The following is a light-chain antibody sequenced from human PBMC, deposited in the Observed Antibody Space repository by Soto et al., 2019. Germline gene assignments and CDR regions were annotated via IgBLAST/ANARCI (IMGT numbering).Light chain of an antibody. CDR1: RSDIGAYNF. V-gene: IGLV2-14*03. Sequence: QSALTQPASVSGSPGQSITISCTGTRSDIGAYNFVSWYQKHPGKAPKLILYDVNIRPSGVSYRFSGSKSGNTASLTISGLQAEDEADYYCTSWTTSTTMIFGGGTQLTVL. CDR2: DVN. J-gene: IGLJ2*01. CDR3: TSWTTSTTMI.